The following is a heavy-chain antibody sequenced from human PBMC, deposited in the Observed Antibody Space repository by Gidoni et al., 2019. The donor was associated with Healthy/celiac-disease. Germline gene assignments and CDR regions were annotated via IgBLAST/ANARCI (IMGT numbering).Heavy chain of an antibody. CDR2: IIPILGIA. D-gene: IGHD2-15*01. CDR1: GGSFRSYA. Sequence: QLQLVQSGAAVKKPGSSVKVSCKASGGSFRSYAISWVRQAPGPGLEWMGRIIPILGIANYAQKCQGSVTITADKSTITAYMELSSLRSEDTAIYDCAREGGRLGYCSGGSCSHFDYWGQGTLVTVSS. J-gene: IGHJ4*02. CDR3: AREGGRLGYCSGGSCSHFDY. V-gene: IGHV1-69*09.